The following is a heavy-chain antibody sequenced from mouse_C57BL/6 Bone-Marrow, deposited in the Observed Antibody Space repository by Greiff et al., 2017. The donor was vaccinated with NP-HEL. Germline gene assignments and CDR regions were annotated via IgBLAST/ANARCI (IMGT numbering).Heavy chain of an antibody. Sequence: VQLKESGGGLVKPGGSLKLSCAASGFTFSSYAMSWVRQTPEKRLEWVATISDGGSYTYYPDNVKGRFTISRDNAKNNLYLQMSHLKSEDTAMYYCARDNGSSLGYFDYWGQGTTLTVSS. CDR2: ISDGGSYT. V-gene: IGHV5-4*01. D-gene: IGHD1-1*01. J-gene: IGHJ2*01. CDR1: GFTFSSYA. CDR3: ARDNGSSLGYFDY.